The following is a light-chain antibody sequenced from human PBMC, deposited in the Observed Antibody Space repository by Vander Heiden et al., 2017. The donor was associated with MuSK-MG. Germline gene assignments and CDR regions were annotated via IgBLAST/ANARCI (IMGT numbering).Light chain of an antibody. V-gene: IGKV2-28*01. Sequence: DIVMTQSPLSLPVTPGEPASISCRSSQSLLHSNGYYYLDWYLQKPGQSPQLLIYLGSNRASGVPARFSGSGSGTEFTLKISRVEAEDVGVYYCMQALQTPTFGQGTKLEIK. CDR2: LGS. CDR3: MQALQTPT. J-gene: IGKJ2*01. CDR1: QSLLHSNGYYY.